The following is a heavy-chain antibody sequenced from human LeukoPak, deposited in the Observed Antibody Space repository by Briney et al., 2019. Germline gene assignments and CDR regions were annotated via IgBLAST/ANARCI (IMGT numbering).Heavy chain of an antibody. CDR2: IDQNGNT. V-gene: IGHV4-59*08. D-gene: IGHD5-24*01. CDR3: ATHQLLQFDVFNV. Sequence: SETLSLTCTVSGDSIRRPCWSWIRQPPGKGLEWIGYIDQNGNTDYNSSLQSRVSISADTSKSQFSLKLTSVTAEDTAVYYCATHQLLQFDVFNVWGQGTMVTVSS. CDR1: GDSIRRPC. J-gene: IGHJ3*01.